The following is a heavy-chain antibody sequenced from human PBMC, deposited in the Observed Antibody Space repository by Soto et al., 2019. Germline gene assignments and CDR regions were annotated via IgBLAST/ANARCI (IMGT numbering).Heavy chain of an antibody. Sequence: QVQLMQSGAEMKKPGASVKVSCKASGYTFTGYFMHWARQAPGQGLEWMGWINTNSGATKYAHKFQGRVTMTRDTSISTAYMELSGLTSDDTAVYFCARGGGTILAPLPWGQGTLVTVSS. J-gene: IGHJ5*02. V-gene: IGHV1-2*02. CDR1: GYTFTGYF. CDR3: ARGGGTILAPLP. CDR2: INTNSGAT. D-gene: IGHD3-3*01.